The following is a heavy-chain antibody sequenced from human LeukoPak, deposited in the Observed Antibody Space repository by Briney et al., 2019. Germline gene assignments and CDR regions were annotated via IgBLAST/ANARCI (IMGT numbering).Heavy chain of an antibody. J-gene: IGHJ6*02. CDR2: INHSGST. CDR1: GGSFSGYY. D-gene: IGHD3-10*01. V-gene: IGHV4-34*01. CDR3: ARHKLNSLRSGSYRAYYYYGMDV. Sequence: SETLSLTCAVYGGSFSGYYWSWIRQPPGKGLEWIGEINHSGSTNYNPSLKSRVTISVDTSKNQFSLKLSSVTAADTAVYYCARHKLNSLRSGSYRAYYYYGMDVWGQGTTVTVSS.